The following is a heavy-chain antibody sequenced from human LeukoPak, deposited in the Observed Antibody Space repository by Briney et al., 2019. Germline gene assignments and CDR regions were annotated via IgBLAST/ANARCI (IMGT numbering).Heavy chain of an antibody. Sequence: GGSLRLSCAASGFTFSSDAMSWVRQAPGKGLEWVSAISGSGGSTYYADSVKGRFTISRDNAKNSLYLQMNSLRAEDTAVYYCARDSDFWSGYYFDYWGQGTLVTVSS. J-gene: IGHJ4*02. CDR1: GFTFSSDA. V-gene: IGHV3-23*01. CDR3: ARDSDFWSGYYFDY. D-gene: IGHD3-3*01. CDR2: ISGSGGST.